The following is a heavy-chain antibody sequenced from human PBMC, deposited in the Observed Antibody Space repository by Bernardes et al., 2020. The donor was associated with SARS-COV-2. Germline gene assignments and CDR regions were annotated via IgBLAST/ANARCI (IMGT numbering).Heavy chain of an antibody. CDR1: GCSISSSRYY. D-gene: IGHD6-25*01. CDR3: ARHTFRLRGLFDP. Sequence: SETLSLTCTVSGCSISSSRYYWVWIPQPTAQELEWIVSIYSSSNTYYDPSIKRRVTISVDTSNNQLSLKLSFMTAADTAVYYCARHTFRLRGLFDPWGQGTPVTVSS. V-gene: IGHV4-39*01. CDR2: IYSSSNT. J-gene: IGHJ5*02.